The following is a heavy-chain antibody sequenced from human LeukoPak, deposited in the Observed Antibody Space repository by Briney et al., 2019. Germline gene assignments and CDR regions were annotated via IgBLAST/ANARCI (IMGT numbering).Heavy chain of an antibody. CDR2: ISAYNGNT. Sequence: ASVKVSCKASGYAFTSYGISWVRQAPGQGLEWMGWISAYNGNTNYAQKLQGRVTMTTDTSTSTAYMELRSLRSDDTAVYYCARVVQLWSPFDYWGQGTLVTVSS. D-gene: IGHD5-18*01. V-gene: IGHV1-18*01. CDR1: GYAFTSYG. J-gene: IGHJ4*02. CDR3: ARVVQLWSPFDY.